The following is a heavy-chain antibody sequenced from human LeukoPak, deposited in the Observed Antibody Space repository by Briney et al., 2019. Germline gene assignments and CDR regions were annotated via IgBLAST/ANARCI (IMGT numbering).Heavy chain of an antibody. CDR1: GFTFSSYW. J-gene: IGHJ4*02. CDR2: IKQDGSEK. V-gene: IGHV3-7*01. Sequence: PGGSLRLSCAASGFTFSSYWMSWVRQAPGKGLEWVANIKQDGSEKYYVDSVKGRFTISRDNAKNSLYLQMNSLRAEDTAVYYCARDPRYYDFWSGQYYFDYWGQGTLVTVSS. D-gene: IGHD3-3*01. CDR3: ARDPRYYDFWSGQYYFDY.